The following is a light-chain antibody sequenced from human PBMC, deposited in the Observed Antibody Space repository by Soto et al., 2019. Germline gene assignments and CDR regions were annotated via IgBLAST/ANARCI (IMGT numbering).Light chain of an antibody. J-gene: IGKJ4*01. CDR1: QSVSSY. CDR2: DTS. Sequence: EIVFSQSPATLSLSPGDRATLSCRASQSVSSYLAWYQQKPGQAPRLLIYDTSNRATGIPARFSGSGSGTDFTLTISSLEPEDFAVYYCQQRSNWFLTFGGGTKVDIK. CDR3: QQRSNWFLT. V-gene: IGKV3-11*01.